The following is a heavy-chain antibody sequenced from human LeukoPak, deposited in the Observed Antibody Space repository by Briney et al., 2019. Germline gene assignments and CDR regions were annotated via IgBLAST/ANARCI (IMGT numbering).Heavy chain of an antibody. CDR1: GFLFSTYD. Sequence: GSLLLSCAASGFLFSTYDMHGVRPAPGKGLEWVAVISYDGSNKYYADSVKGRFIISRDNSKNTLYLQMNSLRAEDTAVYYCARDRGSGLDYWGQGTLVTVSS. CDR2: ISYDGSNK. V-gene: IGHV3-30*03. J-gene: IGHJ4*02. D-gene: IGHD3-10*01. CDR3: ARDRGSGLDY.